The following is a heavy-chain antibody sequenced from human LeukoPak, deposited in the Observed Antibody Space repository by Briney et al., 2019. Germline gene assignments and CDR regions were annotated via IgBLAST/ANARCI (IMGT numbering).Heavy chain of an antibody. CDR3: ARENGDFGAFDI. D-gene: IGHD4-17*01. Sequence: PSETLSLTCTVSGGSISSYYWSWIRQPPGKGLEWIGYIYYSGSTNYNPSLKSRVTISVDTSKNQFSLKLSSVTAADTAAYYCARENGDFGAFDIWGQGTMVTVSS. CDR1: GGSISSYY. CDR2: IYYSGST. J-gene: IGHJ3*02. V-gene: IGHV4-59*01.